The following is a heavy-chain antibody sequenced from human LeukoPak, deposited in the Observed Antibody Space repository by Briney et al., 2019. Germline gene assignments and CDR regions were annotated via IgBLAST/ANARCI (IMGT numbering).Heavy chain of an antibody. J-gene: IGHJ4*02. CDR2: IIPILGIA. CDR1: GGTFSSYA. V-gene: IGHV1-69*04. Sequence: SVKVSCKASGGTFSSYAINWVRQAPGQGLEWMGRIIPILGIANYAQKFQGRVTITADKSTSTAYMELSSLRSEDTAVYYCARDTDYGFDYWGQGTLVTVSS. CDR3: ARDTDYGFDY. D-gene: IGHD4-17*01.